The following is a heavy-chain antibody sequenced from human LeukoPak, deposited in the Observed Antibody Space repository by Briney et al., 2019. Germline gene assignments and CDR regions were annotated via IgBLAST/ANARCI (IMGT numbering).Heavy chain of an antibody. Sequence: SETLSLTCAVYGGSFSGYYWSWIRQPPGKGLEWSGEINHSGSTNYNPSLKSRVTISVDTSKNQFSLKLSSVTAADTAVYYCARGRRLGSGSYYPANYYYYYMDVWGKGTTVTVSS. D-gene: IGHD3-10*02. CDR1: GGSFSGYY. J-gene: IGHJ6*03. V-gene: IGHV4-34*01. CDR3: ARGRRLGSGSYYPANYYYYYMDV. CDR2: INHSGST.